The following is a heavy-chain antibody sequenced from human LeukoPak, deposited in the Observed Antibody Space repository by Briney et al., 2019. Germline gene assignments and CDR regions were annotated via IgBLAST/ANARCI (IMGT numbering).Heavy chain of an antibody. CDR3: ARDIYCSSTSCYFWFDP. CDR2: IYTSGST. CDR1: GGSISSYY. J-gene: IGHJ5*02. D-gene: IGHD2-2*01. Sequence: SETLSLTCTVSGGSISSYYWSWIRQPAGKGLEWIGRIYTSGSTNYNPSLKSRVTMSVDTSKNQFSLKLSSVTAADTAVYYCARDIYCSSTSCYFWFDPWAREPWSPSPQ. V-gene: IGHV4-4*07.